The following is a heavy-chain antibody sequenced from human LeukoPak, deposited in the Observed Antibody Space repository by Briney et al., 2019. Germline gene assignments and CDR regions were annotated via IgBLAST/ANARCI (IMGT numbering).Heavy chain of an antibody. J-gene: IGHJ4*02. D-gene: IGHD6-19*01. CDR2: INPNSGGT. CDR1: GYSLTGYY. CDR3: ARGPRDSGGWYYYFDY. Sequence: ASVKVSCKASGYSLTGYYMLWVRQAPGQGREWMGWINPNSGGTNYAQKYQGRVTMTRDTSISTAYMELCRVRCDDTGLCCGARGPRDSGGWYYYFDYWGQGTLVTVSS. V-gene: IGHV1-2*02.